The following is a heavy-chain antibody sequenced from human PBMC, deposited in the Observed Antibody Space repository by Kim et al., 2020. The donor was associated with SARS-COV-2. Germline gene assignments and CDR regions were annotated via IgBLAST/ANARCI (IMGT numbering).Heavy chain of an antibody. D-gene: IGHD4-17*01. V-gene: IGHV3-11*01. Sequence: ADTVKSRYTISWDNAKNSLYRKRNSLRAEDAAVYYCARVGNDYGDYVFDYWGQGTLVTVSS. CDR3: ARVGNDYGDYVFDY. J-gene: IGHJ4*02.